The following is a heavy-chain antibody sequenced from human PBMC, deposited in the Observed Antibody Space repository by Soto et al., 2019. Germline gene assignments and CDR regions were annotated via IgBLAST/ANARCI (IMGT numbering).Heavy chain of an antibody. Sequence: GSLRLSCEASGFIFTNFWMHWVRQVPGKGLVWVSRIDTSGSSTSYADSVKGRFTISRDNAKNTVSLQMNSLRAEDTGVYYCAKDSWYFDLWSQGSLVTVSS. CDR1: GFIFTNFW. CDR3: AKDSWYFDL. CDR2: IDTSGSST. J-gene: IGHJ4*02. V-gene: IGHV3-74*01. D-gene: IGHD6-13*01.